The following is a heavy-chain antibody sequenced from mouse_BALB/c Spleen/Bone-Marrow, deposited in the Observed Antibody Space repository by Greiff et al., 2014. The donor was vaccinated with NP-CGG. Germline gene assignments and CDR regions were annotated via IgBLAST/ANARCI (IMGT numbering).Heavy chain of an antibody. D-gene: IGHD1-1*01. CDR2: ILPGSGST. V-gene: IGHV1-9*01. Sequence: QVQLQQSGAELMKPGASVKLSCKASGYTFSSYWIEWVKQRPGHGLEWIGEILPGSGSTIFNEKFKGKATFTVDTSSNTAYMQLSSLTSEDSAVYYCAREDCYGSNYIDYWGQGTTLTVSS. J-gene: IGHJ2*01. CDR1: GYTFSSYW. CDR3: AREDCYGSNYIDY.